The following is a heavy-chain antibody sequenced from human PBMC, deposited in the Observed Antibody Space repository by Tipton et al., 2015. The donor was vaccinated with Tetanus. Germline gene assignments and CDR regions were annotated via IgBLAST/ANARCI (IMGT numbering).Heavy chain of an antibody. Sequence: TLSLTCSVSGGSFSGYLWSWVRQPSGKGLEWIGEINHGGTTNYNPSLKSRVTISVDTSKNQFSLKLRSVTAADTAVYFCARGRYDALWGGDLLYYHQYGMDVWGQGTTVNVSS. CDR1: GGSFSGYL. J-gene: IGHJ6*02. V-gene: IGHV4-34*01. D-gene: IGHD3-16*01. CDR3: ARGRYDALWGGDLLYYHQYGMDV. CDR2: INHGGTT.